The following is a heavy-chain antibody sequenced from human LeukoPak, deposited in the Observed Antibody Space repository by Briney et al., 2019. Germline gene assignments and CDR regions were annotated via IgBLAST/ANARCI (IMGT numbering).Heavy chain of an antibody. V-gene: IGHV3-30*18. J-gene: IGHJ4*02. CDR3: AKDRIPLLMGTGFDY. CDR1: GFTFSSYG. Sequence: PGGSLRLSCAASGFTFSSYGMHWVRQAPGKGLEWVAVISYDGSNKYYADSVKGRFTISRDNSKNTLYLQMNSLRAEDTAMYYCAKDRIPLLMGTGFDYWGQGTLVTVSS. CDR2: ISYDGSNK. D-gene: IGHD3-10*01.